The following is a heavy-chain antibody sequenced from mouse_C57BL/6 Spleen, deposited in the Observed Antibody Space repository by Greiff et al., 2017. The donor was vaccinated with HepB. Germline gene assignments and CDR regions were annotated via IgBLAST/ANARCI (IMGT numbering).Heavy chain of an antibody. Sequence: EVHLVESGGGLVKPGGSLKLSCAASGFTFSSYAMSWVRQTPEKRLEWVATISDGGSYTYYPDNVKGRFTISRDNAKNNLYLQMSHLKSEDTAMYYCARDQPAYYSNYEGSDYWGQGTSVTVSS. J-gene: IGHJ4*01. CDR3: ARDQPAYYSNYEGSDY. V-gene: IGHV5-4*01. CDR2: ISDGGSYT. CDR1: GFTFSSYA. D-gene: IGHD2-5*01.